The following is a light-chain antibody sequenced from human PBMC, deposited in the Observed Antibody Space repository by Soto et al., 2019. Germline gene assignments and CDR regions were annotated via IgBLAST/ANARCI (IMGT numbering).Light chain of an antibody. CDR3: CSYAGSSTYV. CDR1: SSDVGSYNF. Sequence: ALTQPASVSGSPGQSITISCTGTSSDVGSYNFVSWYQQHPGKAPKLMIYEASKRPSGVSNRFSGSKSGNTASLTISGLQPEDEADYYCCSYAGSSTYVFGAGTKLTVL. V-gene: IGLV2-23*01. J-gene: IGLJ1*01. CDR2: EAS.